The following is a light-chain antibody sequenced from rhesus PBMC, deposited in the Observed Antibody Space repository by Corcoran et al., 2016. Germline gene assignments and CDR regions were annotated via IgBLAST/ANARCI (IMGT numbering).Light chain of an antibody. J-gene: IGKJ4*01. Sequence: DIQMTQSPSSLSASVGDRVTITCRASQDINKYVNWYQQKPGKAPQPLIYYASSLDAGVPSRFSGSGSWTYYTLTITGLQPEDVATYYCQQYDNSPLTFGGGTTVEIK. CDR2: YAS. V-gene: IGKV1-66*01. CDR3: QQYDNSPLT. CDR1: QDINKY.